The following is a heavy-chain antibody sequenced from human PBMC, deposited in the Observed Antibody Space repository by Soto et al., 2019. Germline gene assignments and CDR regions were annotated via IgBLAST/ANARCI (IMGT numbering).Heavy chain of an antibody. CDR2: IIPIFGTA. CDR1: GCTFSRYS. Sequence: SVKVSCKASGCTFSRYSISWLRQAPGQGLEWMGGIIPIFGTANYAQKFQGRVTITADDSTSTAYMELSSLRSEDTAVYYCARDRILVAARPGYYGMDVWGQGTTVTVSS. CDR3: ARDRILVAARPGYYGMDV. J-gene: IGHJ6*02. D-gene: IGHD6-6*01. V-gene: IGHV1-69*13.